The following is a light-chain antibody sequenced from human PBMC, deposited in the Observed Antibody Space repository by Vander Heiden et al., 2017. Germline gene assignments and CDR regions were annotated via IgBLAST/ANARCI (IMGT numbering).Light chain of an antibody. J-gene: IGLJ3*02. Sequence: QSALTQPASVSGSPGQPITISCTGTSSDVGSYNLVSWYQHHPGKAPKLMIYEVSKRPSGVSNRFSGSKSGNTASLTISGLQAEDEADYYCCSYAGSSTYWVFGGGTKLTVL. CDR2: EVS. CDR3: CSYAGSSTYWV. V-gene: IGLV2-23*02. CDR1: SSDVGSYNL.